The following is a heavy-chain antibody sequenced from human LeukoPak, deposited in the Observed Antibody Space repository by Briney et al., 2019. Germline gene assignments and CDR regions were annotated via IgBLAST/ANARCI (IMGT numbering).Heavy chain of an antibody. J-gene: IGHJ4*02. Sequence: HSGGSLRLSCAASGFTFSSYGMHWVRQAPGKGLEWVAVIWYDGSNKYYADSVKGRFTISRDNSKNTLYLQMNSLRAEDTAVYYCAKDKVEFLLNKYFDYWGQGTLVTVSS. CDR1: GFTFSSYG. CDR3: AKDKVEFLLNKYFDY. V-gene: IGHV3-33*06. CDR2: IWYDGSNK. D-gene: IGHD2-15*01.